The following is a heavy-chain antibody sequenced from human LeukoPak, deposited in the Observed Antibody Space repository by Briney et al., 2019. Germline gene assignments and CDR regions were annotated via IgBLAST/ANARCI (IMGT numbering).Heavy chain of an antibody. Sequence: GRSLRLSCAASGFTFSSYGMHWVRQAPGKGLEWVAVIWYDGSNKYYADSVKGRFTISRDNSKNTLYLQMSSLRAEDTAVYYCARDARGDYYDSSGYSDDVFDYWGQGTLVTVSS. CDR3: ARDARGDYYDSSGYSDDVFDY. D-gene: IGHD3-22*01. CDR2: IWYDGSNK. J-gene: IGHJ4*02. CDR1: GFTFSSYG. V-gene: IGHV3-33*01.